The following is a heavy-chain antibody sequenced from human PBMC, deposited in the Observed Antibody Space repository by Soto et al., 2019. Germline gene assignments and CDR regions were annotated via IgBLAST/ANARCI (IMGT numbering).Heavy chain of an antibody. D-gene: IGHD3-3*01. V-gene: IGHV4-34*01. Sequence: SETLSLTCAVYGGSFSGYYLSWIRQPPGKGLEWIGEINHSGSTNYNPSLKSRVTISVDTSKNQFSLKLSSVTAADTAVYYCAKSYDFWSGQSSYYFDYWGQGTLVTVSS. CDR1: GGSFSGYY. CDR2: INHSGST. J-gene: IGHJ4*02. CDR3: AKSYDFWSGQSSYYFDY.